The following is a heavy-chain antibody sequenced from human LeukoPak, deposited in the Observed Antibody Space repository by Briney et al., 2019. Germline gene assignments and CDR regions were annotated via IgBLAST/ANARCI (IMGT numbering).Heavy chain of an antibody. CDR1: GFTFSSYA. Sequence: GGSLRLSCAASGFTFSSYAMSWVRQAPGKGLEWVSAISGSVGSTYYADSVKGRFTISRDNSKNTLYLQMNSLRAEDTAVYYCARGRRYSYGYMSWGQGTLVTVSS. V-gene: IGHV3-23*01. CDR2: ISGSVGST. CDR3: ARGRRYSYGYMS. J-gene: IGHJ4*02. D-gene: IGHD5-18*01.